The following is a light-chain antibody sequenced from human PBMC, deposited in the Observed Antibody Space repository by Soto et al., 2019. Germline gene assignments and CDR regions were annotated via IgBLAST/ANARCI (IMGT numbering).Light chain of an antibody. CDR1: QSVSSY. Sequence: EIVLTQSPATLSLSPGERATLSRRASQSVSSYLAWYQQKPGQAPSLLIYDASNRATGIPARFSGSGSGTDFTLTISSLEPEDFAVYYCQQRSNWPSYTFGQGTKLEIK. V-gene: IGKV3-11*01. CDR3: QQRSNWPSYT. CDR2: DAS. J-gene: IGKJ2*01.